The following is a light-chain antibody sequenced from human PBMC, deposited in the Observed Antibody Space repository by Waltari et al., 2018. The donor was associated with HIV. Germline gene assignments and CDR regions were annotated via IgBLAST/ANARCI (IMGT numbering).Light chain of an antibody. CDR3: QSYDSRLSGSV. Sequence: SVLTQPPSVSGAPGQRVTISCSESGSNIGATYDVHWYQHLPGTAPKLLIYGYGNRPSGGPDRLAGSKSGTSASLAITGLQPEDEGDYYCQSYDSRLSGSVFGGGTKLTVL. CDR1: GSNIGATYD. J-gene: IGLJ2*01. CDR2: GYG. V-gene: IGLV1-40*01.